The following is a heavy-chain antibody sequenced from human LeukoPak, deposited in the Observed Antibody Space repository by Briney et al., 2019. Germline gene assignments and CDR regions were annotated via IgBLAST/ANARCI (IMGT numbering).Heavy chain of an antibody. CDR1: GGSITRSNW. J-gene: IGHJ3*02. Sequence: SETLSLTCAVSGGSITRSNWWTWVRQSPGKGLQWIGEIYHSGSTNYNPSLKSRATISVDKSKNQFSLKLTSVTAADTAMYYCARVLYLAVAGTIRAFDIWGQGTMATVSS. CDR3: ARVLYLAVAGTIRAFDI. CDR2: IYHSGST. D-gene: IGHD6-19*01. V-gene: IGHV4-4*02.